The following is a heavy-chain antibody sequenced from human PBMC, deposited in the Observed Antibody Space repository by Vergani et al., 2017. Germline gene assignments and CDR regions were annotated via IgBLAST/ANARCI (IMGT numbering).Heavy chain of an antibody. CDR3: EKDLENYGSRSPRLTY. Sequence: AESGEALVQPGGSLKLSCAASGFSVGDTFMSWVRQAPGKGLEWVSVIYSSGSTSYADSVEGRFTISRDNSKNTLFLQMNRLKTEDTAVYYCEKDLENYGSRSPRLTYWGQGTLVIVSS. V-gene: IGHV3-66*02. CDR2: IYSSGST. J-gene: IGHJ4*02. CDR1: GFSVGDTF. D-gene: IGHD3-10*01.